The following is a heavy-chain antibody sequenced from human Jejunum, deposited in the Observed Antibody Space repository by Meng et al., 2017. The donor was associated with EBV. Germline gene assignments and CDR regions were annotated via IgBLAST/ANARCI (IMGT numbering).Heavy chain of an antibody. D-gene: IGHD2-21*01. CDR2: IIPVFGTA. CDR3: ARLFCGDDCFSTYYFDS. J-gene: IGHJ4*02. CDR1: GDTFTSHG. Sequence: VQCGAEGKKPGSSVKLSCKASGDTFTSHGVGWVRLAPGQGPEWLGGIIPVFGTANYPLRFQDRVTITADKSTNTGYMELGGLRSDDTAVYYCARLFCGDDCFSTYYFDSWGQGTLVTVSS. V-gene: IGHV1-69*06.